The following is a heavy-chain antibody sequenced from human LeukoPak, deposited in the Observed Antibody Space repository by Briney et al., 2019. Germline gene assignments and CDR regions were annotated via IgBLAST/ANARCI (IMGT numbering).Heavy chain of an antibody. CDR1: GGSISSYY. J-gene: IGHJ4*02. V-gene: IGHV4-59*01. CDR3: ASTYYDILTGVLFDY. CDR2: IYYSGGT. Sequence: SETLSLTCTVSGGSISSYYWSWIRQPPGKGLEWIGYIYYSGGTNYNPSLKSRVTISVDTSKNQFSLKLSSVTAADTAVYYCASTYYDILTGVLFDYWGQGTLVTVSS. D-gene: IGHD3-9*01.